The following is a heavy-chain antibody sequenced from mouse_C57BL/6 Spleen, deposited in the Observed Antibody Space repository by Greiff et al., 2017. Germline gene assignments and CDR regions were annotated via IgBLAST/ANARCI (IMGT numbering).Heavy chain of an antibody. J-gene: IGHJ4*01. CDR2: ISYDGSN. D-gene: IGHD3-3*01. CDR3: ARAGASYYAMDY. Sequence: VQLQQSGPGLVKPSQSLSLTCSVTGYSITSGYYWNWIRQFPGNKLEWMGYISYDGSNNYNPSLKNRISITRDTSKNQFFLKLNSVTTEDTATYYCARAGASYYAMDYWGQGTSVTVSS. CDR1: GYSITSGYY. V-gene: IGHV3-6*01.